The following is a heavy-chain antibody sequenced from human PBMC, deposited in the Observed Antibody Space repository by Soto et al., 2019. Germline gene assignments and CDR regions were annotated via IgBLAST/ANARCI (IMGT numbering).Heavy chain of an antibody. V-gene: IGHV1-18*01. CDR2: IGGYKGNT. D-gene: IGHD2-2*01. J-gene: IGHJ6*02. Sequence: ASVKVSCKASGYTFTNYGVSWVRQAPGQGLEWMGWIGGYKGNTNYAQKLQGRVTLTTDTSTSTVYMELSSLRSEDTAVYYCARGLVPAAMHYYGMDVWGQGTTVTVSS. CDR3: ARGLVPAAMHYYGMDV. CDR1: GYTFTNYG.